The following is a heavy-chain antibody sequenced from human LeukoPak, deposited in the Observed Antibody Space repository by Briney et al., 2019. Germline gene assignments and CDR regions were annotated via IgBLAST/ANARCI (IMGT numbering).Heavy chain of an antibody. CDR2: IIPILGIA. D-gene: IGHD3-22*01. CDR1: GGTFSSYA. V-gene: IGHV1-69*04. J-gene: IGHJ4*02. CDR3: ARGDYYYDSTPLDY. Sequence: SVKVSCKASGGTFSSYAISWVRQAPRQGLEWMGRIIPILGIANYAQKFQGRVTITADRSTSTAYMELSSLRSEDTAVYYCARGDYYYDSTPLDYWGQGTLVTVSS.